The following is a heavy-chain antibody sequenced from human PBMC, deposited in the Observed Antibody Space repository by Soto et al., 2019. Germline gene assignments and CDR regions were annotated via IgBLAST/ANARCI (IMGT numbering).Heavy chain of an antibody. CDR2: ISPGSRYP. J-gene: IGHJ5*02. CDR1: GFTFGDSY. D-gene: IGHD2-15*01. V-gene: IGHV3-11*06. CDR3: VRGGGGGLFDP. Sequence: LRXSCAGSGFTFGDSYISWIRQAPGKGLEWLSYISPGSRYPAYADSVKGRFTISRDNAKRSLYLQMMSLTAEDTAIYYCVRGGGGGLFDPWGQGAMVTVSS.